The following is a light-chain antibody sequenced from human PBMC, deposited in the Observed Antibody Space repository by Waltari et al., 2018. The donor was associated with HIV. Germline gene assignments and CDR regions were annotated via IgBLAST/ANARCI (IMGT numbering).Light chain of an antibody. Sequence: QSALTQPASVSGSPGQSVTISCTGTSCDVGAYNYVSWYQHHPGKAPKLMIYQVRNRPSGISDRFSGSKSGNTASLIISGLQAEDEADYYCTSQTDRGTFVFGPGTKVTVL. CDR2: QVR. J-gene: IGLJ1*01. CDR1: SCDVGAYNY. CDR3: TSQTDRGTFV. V-gene: IGLV2-14*01.